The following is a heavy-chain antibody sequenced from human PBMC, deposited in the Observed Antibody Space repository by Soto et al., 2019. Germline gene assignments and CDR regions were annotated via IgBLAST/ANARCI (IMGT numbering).Heavy chain of an antibody. D-gene: IGHD6-13*01. CDR2: IKKKTDGGTT. CDR1: GITFSNAW. CDR3: TTDPVVAAAGTDAFDI. J-gene: IGHJ3*02. Sequence: GGSLRLSCAASGITFSNAWMSWVRQAPGKGLEWVGHIKKKTDGGTTDYAAPVQGRFTISRDDSKNTLYLQMNSLKTEDTDVYYCTTDPVVAAAGTDAFDIWGQGTMVTVSS. V-gene: IGHV3-15*01.